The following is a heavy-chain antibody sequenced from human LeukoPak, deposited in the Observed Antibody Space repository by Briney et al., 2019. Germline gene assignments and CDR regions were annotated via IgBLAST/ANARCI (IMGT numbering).Heavy chain of an antibody. Sequence: GESLKISCKGSEYSFPNHWIGWMRQMPGKDLEWMGIIYPGDSDTRYNPSFQGQVTISADKSISTAYLQWTSLKASDTAMYYCARTYYYGSGSTLSAFDIWGQGTMVTVSS. J-gene: IGHJ3*02. V-gene: IGHV5-51*01. CDR1: EYSFPNHW. CDR3: ARTYYYGSGSTLSAFDI. CDR2: IYPGDSDT. D-gene: IGHD3-10*01.